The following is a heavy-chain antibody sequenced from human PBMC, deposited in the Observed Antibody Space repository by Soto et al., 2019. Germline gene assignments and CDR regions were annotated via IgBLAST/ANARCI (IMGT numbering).Heavy chain of an antibody. J-gene: IGHJ6*02. Sequence: GASVKVSCKASGYSFSDYSINWVRQAPGQGLEWMGWVSAYNGNTNYAQKLQGRVTMTTDTSTSTAYMELRSLRSDDTAVYYCARHGCSSTSCYPPIGGYYYYSGMDVWGQGTTVTVSS. CDR1: GYSFSDYS. V-gene: IGHV1-18*04. CDR3: ARHGCSSTSCYPPIGGYYYYSGMDV. CDR2: VSAYNGNT. D-gene: IGHD2-2*01.